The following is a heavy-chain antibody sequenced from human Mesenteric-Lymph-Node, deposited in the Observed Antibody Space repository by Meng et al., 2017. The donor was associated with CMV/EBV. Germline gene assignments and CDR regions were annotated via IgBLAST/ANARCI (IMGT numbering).Heavy chain of an antibody. J-gene: IGHJ4*02. V-gene: IGHV3-7*01. Sequence: GESLKISCAASGFSFSSYWMSWVRQAPGKGLEWVASIKQDGSEKYYVDSVKGRFTISRDNAKNSLYLQMNSLRVEDTAVYYCARGTLSSRYCGRTSCSYYFDYWGQGTLVTVSS. D-gene: IGHD2-2*01. CDR2: IKQDGSEK. CDR3: ARGTLSSRYCGRTSCSYYFDY. CDR1: GFSFSSYW.